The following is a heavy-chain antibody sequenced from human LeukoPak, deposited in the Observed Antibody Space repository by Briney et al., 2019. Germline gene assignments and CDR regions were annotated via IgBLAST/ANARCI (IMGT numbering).Heavy chain of an antibody. CDR2: INHSGST. J-gene: IGHJ4*02. V-gene: IGHV4-34*01. Sequence: SETLSLTCAVYGGSFSGYYWSWIRQPPGKGLEWIGEINHSGSTNYNPSLKSRVTISVDTSKNQFSLKLSSVTAADTAVYYCARGRPRYYYGSASYYRGPFDYWGQGTLVTVSS. D-gene: IGHD3-10*01. CDR3: ARGRPRYYYGSASYYRGPFDY. CDR1: GGSFSGYY.